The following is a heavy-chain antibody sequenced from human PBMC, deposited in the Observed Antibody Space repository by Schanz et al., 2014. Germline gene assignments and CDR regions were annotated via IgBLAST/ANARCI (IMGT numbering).Heavy chain of an antibody. CDR1: GFTFSSYS. D-gene: IGHD3-10*01. Sequence: EVQLVESGGGLVKPGRSLRLSCAASGFTFSSYSMNWVRQAPGKGLEWVSAISGSGGSTYYADSVKGRFTISRDNSKNTLYLQMNSLRAEDTAVYYCAKGRFGELSAFDIWGQGTMVTVSS. V-gene: IGHV3-23*04. CDR3: AKGRFGELSAFDI. CDR2: ISGSGGST. J-gene: IGHJ3*02.